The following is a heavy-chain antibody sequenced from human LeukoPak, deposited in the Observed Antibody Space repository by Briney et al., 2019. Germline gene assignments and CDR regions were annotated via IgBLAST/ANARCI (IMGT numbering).Heavy chain of an antibody. Sequence: GESLKISCKGSGYSFTSYWIGWVRQMPGKGLEWMGIIYPGDSDTRYSPSFQGQVTISADKSISTAYLQWSSLKASDTAMYYCARLIPDDYGDYAGAFDIWGQGTMVTVSS. V-gene: IGHV5-51*01. D-gene: IGHD4-17*01. J-gene: IGHJ3*02. CDR3: ARLIPDDYGDYAGAFDI. CDR2: IYPGDSDT. CDR1: GYSFTSYW.